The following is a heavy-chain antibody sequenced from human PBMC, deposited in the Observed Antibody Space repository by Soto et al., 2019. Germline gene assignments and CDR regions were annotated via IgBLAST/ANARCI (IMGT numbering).Heavy chain of an antibody. D-gene: IGHD4-4*01. CDR2: ISGRGGGT. CDR1: GFTFSSYA. CDR3: TKCNYANYYGMDV. Sequence: GGSLRLSCAASGFTFSSYAMSWVRQAPGKGLEWVSAISGRGGGTYYADSVRGRFTISRDNSKNTLYLQINSLRAEDTAVYYCTKCNYANYYGMDVWGQGTTVTVSS. V-gene: IGHV3-23*01. J-gene: IGHJ6*02.